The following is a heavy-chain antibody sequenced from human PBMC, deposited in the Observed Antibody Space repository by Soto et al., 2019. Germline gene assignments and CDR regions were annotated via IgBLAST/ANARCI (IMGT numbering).Heavy chain of an antibody. V-gene: IGHV3-23*01. Sequence: EVQLLESGGGLVQPGGSLRLSCAASGFTFSSYAMRWVRQAPGKGLEWVSAISGSGGGTYYADSVKGRFTISRDNSKNTLYLQMNSLRAEDTAVYYCARRGSGSYYDYWGQGTLVTVSS. CDR3: ARRGSGSYYDY. J-gene: IGHJ4*02. D-gene: IGHD1-26*01. CDR1: GFTFSSYA. CDR2: ISGSGGGT.